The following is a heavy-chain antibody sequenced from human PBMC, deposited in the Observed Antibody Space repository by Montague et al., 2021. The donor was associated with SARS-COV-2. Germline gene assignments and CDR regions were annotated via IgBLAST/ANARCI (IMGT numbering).Heavy chain of an antibody. J-gene: IGHJ6*02. CDR3: ATLSRGAAAGTRDYFGLDV. V-gene: IGHV4-4*02. CDR2: IFHSGTI. Sequence: SETLSLTCSVSGDSISTSTWWTWVRQTPGKGLEWIGEIFHSGTIXYNPSLKSRVSISVDKSNNQFLLRLSSLVAAATAVYYWATLSRGAAAGTRDYFGLDVWGQGTTVIVSS. D-gene: IGHD6-13*01. CDR1: GDSISTSTW.